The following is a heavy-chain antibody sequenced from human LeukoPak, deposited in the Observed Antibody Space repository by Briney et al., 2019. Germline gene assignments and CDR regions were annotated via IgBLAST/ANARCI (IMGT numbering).Heavy chain of an antibody. CDR1: GGSISSYY. J-gene: IGHJ4*02. Sequence: SETLSLTCTVSGGSISSYYWSWIRQPAGKGLEWIGRIYTSGSTNYNPSLKSRVTMSVDTSKNQFSLKLSSVTAADTAVYYCARDLDIAAVGTNFDYWGQGTLVTVSS. D-gene: IGHD6-13*01. V-gene: IGHV4-4*07. CDR3: ARDLDIAAVGTNFDY. CDR2: IYTSGST.